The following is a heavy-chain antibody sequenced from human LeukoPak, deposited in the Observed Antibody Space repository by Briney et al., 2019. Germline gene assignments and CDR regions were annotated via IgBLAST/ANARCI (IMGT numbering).Heavy chain of an antibody. CDR1: GGSVSSDSYY. Sequence: SAALSLTCTVSGGSVSSDSYYWTWIRQPPGKGLEWIGYVYYSGRPNYNPTLKSRVTISVDTSKNQFSLRLNSVTAADTALYYCVRQTATSYYDSAGYYRQTEVFDVWGQGTKVTVCS. CDR3: VRQTATSYYDSAGYYRQTEVFDV. D-gene: IGHD3-22*01. CDR2: VYYSGRP. V-gene: IGHV4-61*01. J-gene: IGHJ3*01.